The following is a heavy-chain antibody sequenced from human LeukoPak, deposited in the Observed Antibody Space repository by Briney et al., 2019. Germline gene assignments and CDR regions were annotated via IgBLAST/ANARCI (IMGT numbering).Heavy chain of an antibody. V-gene: IGHV4-59*01. J-gene: IGHJ4*02. Sequence: SETLSLTCTVSGGSMSSYYWTWIRQPPGRGLEWIWHIYYTGSTSYNPSLKSRVTLSVDTSKNQFSLKLTSVTAADTAVYYCARYLSSGLDYWGQGTWLTVS. CDR2: IYYTGST. CDR1: GGSMSSYY. D-gene: IGHD3-10*01. CDR3: ARYLSSGLDY.